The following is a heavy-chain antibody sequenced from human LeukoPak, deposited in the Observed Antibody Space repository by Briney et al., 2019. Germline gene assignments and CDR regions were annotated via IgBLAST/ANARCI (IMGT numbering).Heavy chain of an antibody. CDR1: GGSISTYY. CDR3: ARGYSSSWYLNWFDP. Sequence: SETLSLTCSVSGGSISTYYWTWIRQPPGKGLEWIGNIYHSGSTYYNPSLKSRVTISVDTSKNQFSLKLSSVTAADTAVYYCARGYSSSWYLNWFDPWGQGTLVTVSS. D-gene: IGHD6-13*01. J-gene: IGHJ5*02. V-gene: IGHV4-59*08. CDR2: IYHSGST.